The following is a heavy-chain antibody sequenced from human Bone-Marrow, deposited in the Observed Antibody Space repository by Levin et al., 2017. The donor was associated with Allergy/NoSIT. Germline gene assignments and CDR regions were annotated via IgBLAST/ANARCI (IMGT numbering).Heavy chain of an antibody. V-gene: IGHV3-11*01. D-gene: IGHD2-8*01. Sequence: SCSASGFSFSQYYMSWIRQAPGKGLEWVSDISSSGRAINYADSVKGRFTVSRDNAKNSLYLEMKSLSAEDTGVYYCATNAHFYAMDVWGQGTTVTVSS. CDR3: ATNAHFYAMDV. CDR1: GFSFSQYY. CDR2: ISSSGRAI. J-gene: IGHJ6*02.